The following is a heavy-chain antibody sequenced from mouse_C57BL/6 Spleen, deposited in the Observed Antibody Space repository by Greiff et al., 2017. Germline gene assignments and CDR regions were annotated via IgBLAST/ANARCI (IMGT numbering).Heavy chain of an antibody. J-gene: IGHJ2*01. CDR1: GYTFTDYY. Sequence: VQLQQSGPVLVKPGASVKMSCKASGYTFTDYYMNWVKQSHGKSLEWIGVINPYNGGTSYNQTFKGKATLTVDKSYSTAYMELNSLTSEDSAVYYCARYYDYDRVYFDYWGQGTTLTVSS. V-gene: IGHV1-19*01. D-gene: IGHD2-4*01. CDR2: INPYNGGT. CDR3: ARYYDYDRVYFDY.